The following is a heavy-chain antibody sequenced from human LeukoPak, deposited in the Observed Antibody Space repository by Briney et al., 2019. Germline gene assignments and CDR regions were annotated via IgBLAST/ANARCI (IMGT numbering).Heavy chain of an antibody. Sequence: SETLSLTCTVSGYSISSGYYWGWLRQPPGKGLEWLGSIYHSGSTYYNPSLKSRVTISVDRSKNQFSLKLSSVTAADTAVYYCARDRGIAAAANDQDPYYFDYWGQGTLVTVSS. D-gene: IGHD6-13*01. CDR2: IYHSGST. J-gene: IGHJ4*02. CDR1: GYSISSGYY. CDR3: ARDRGIAAAANDQDPYYFDY. V-gene: IGHV4-38-2*02.